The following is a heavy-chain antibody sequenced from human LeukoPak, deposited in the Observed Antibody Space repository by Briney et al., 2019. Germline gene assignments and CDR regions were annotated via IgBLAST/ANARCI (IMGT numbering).Heavy chain of an antibody. V-gene: IGHV3-30*01. CDR2: ISYDGSNK. J-gene: IGHJ4*02. D-gene: IGHD3-3*01. Sequence: PGGSLRLSCAASGFAFSSYAMHWVRQAPGKGLEWVAVISYDGSNKYYADSVKGRFTISRDNSKNTLYLQMNSLRAEDTAVYYFASGVVIDITNIPFDYGRQ. CDR1: GFAFSSYA. CDR3: ASGVVIDITNIPFDY.